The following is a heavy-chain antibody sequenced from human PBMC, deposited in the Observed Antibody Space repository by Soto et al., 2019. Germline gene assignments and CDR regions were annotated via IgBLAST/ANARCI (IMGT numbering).Heavy chain of an antibody. J-gene: IGHJ4*02. V-gene: IGHV3-23*01. CDR3: AKLNIVVVPAAIIAFDY. D-gene: IGHD2-2*02. CDR1: GFTFSSYA. CDR2: ISGSGGST. Sequence: GGSLRLSCAASGFTFSSYAMSWVRQAPGKGLEWVSAISGSGGSTYYADSVKGRFTISRDNSKNTLYLQMNSLRAEDTAVYYCAKLNIVVVPAAIIAFDYWGQGTLVTVSS.